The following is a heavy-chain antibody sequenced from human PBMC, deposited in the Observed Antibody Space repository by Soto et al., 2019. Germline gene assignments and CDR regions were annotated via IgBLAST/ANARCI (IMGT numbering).Heavy chain of an antibody. CDR2: ISRTSSYI. V-gene: IGHV3-21*02. CDR1: GLTFSTYS. D-gene: IGHD6-19*01. CDR3: VSDQKREHFETSGPNWFAT. Sequence: EVQLVESGGGLVRPGGSLRLSCVVSGLTFSTYSMNWVRQTPGKGLEWVSSISRTSSYIYYRDSVKGRFTISRDNAKNSLYLQMNSLRVEDTAVYYCVSDQKREHFETSGPNWFATWGQGTLVTVSS. J-gene: IGHJ5*02.